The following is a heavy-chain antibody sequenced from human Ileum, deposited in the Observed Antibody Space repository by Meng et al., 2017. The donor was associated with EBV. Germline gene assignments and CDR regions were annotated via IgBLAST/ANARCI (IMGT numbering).Heavy chain of an antibody. V-gene: IGHV1-46*02. CDR3: ARDCSSGWCSCDF. J-gene: IGHJ4*02. CDR1: AYTFNRNY. D-gene: IGHD6-19*01. Sequence: QGRLVQSRAEGKEPGPSKTVSCKASAYTFNRNYMHRVRQAPGQGLAGMGVVSINGDGTLYAQTFRGRITMTRDTSTGTLYLELSSMRSEVTAVYYCARDCSSGWCSCDFWGQGTLVTVSS. CDR2: VSINGDGT.